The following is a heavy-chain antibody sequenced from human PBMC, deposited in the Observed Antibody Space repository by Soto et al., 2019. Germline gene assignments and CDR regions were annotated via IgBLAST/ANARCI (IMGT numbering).Heavy chain of an antibody. CDR2: ITTYNGNT. CDR3: ARALTGYGMDV. V-gene: IGHV1-18*01. CDR1: RYIFTNYG. Sequence: VQLVQSGVEVREPGASVKVSCKAVRYIFTNYGVSWVRQAPGQGLEWMGWITTYNGNTEYAQKFQGRVTMTTDASTSTAYMALGSLRSDDTAIYYCARALTGYGMDVWGQGTTVTVSS. J-gene: IGHJ6*02.